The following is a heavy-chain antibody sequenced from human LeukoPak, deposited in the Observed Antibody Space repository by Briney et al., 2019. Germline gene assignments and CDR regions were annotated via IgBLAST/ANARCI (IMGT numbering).Heavy chain of an antibody. CDR3: VRRDNTGWNYFDH. V-gene: IGHV4-59*08. J-gene: IGHJ4*02. CDR1: GGSINSHY. Sequence: SETLSLTCTVSGGSINSHYWSWIRQPPGTGLQWIGDIYYSERTNYNPSLRSRVTISVDTSKNQLSLKLTSVLAADTAMYYCVRRDNTGWNYFDHWGQGILVTVSS. CDR2: IYYSERT. D-gene: IGHD6-19*01.